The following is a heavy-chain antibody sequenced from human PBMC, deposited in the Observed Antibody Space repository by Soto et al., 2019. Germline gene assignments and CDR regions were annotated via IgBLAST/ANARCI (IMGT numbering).Heavy chain of an antibody. Sequence: GGSLRLSCAASGFTLSSYSMNWVRQAPGKGLEWVSSISSSSSYIYYADSVKGRFTISRDNAKNSMYLQMNSLRAEDTAVYYCAKGDCNGGRCYRGFDHWGQGTLVTVSS. D-gene: IGHD2-15*01. J-gene: IGHJ4*02. CDR3: AKGDCNGGRCYRGFDH. V-gene: IGHV3-21*04. CDR2: ISSSSSYI. CDR1: GFTLSSYS.